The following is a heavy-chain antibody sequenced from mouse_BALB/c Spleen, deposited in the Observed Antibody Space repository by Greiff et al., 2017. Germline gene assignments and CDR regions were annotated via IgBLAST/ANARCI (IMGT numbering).Heavy chain of an antibody. V-gene: IGHV5-6-5*01. D-gene: IGHD2-3*01. CDR3: ARGFSLYDGYYPFAY. CDR2: ISSGGST. CDR1: GFTFSSYA. J-gene: IGHJ3*01. Sequence: EVKLVESGGGLVKPGGSLKLSCAASGFTFSSYAMSWVRQTPEKRLEWVASISSGGSTYYPDSVKGRFTISRDNARNILYLQMSSLRSEDTAMYYCARGFSLYDGYYPFAYWGQGTLVTVSA.